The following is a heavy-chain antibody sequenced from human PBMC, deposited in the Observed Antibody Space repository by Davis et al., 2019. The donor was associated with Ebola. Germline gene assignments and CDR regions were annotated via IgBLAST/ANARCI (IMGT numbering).Heavy chain of an antibody. CDR1: GFTFSSYA. D-gene: IGHD4-17*01. CDR2: IYRDGRT. Sequence: GESLKISCAASGFTFSSYAMSWVRQAPGKGLEWVSVIYRDGRTYYADSVKGRFIVSRDNSKNTLFLQMDSLRADDTAVYYCTRHVSGDFWYFDLWGRGTLVSVSS. V-gene: IGHV3-66*04. CDR3: TRHVSGDFWYFDL. J-gene: IGHJ2*01.